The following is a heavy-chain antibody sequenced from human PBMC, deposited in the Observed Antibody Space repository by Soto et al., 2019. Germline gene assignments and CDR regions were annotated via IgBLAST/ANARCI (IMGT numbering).Heavy chain of an antibody. CDR3: ARERVRGYSYGYGGFDY. J-gene: IGHJ4*02. CDR2: ISSSSSTI. Sequence: VQLVESGGGLVQPGGSLRLSCAASGFTFSSYSMNWVRQAPGKGLEWVSYISSSSSTIYYADSVKGRFTISRDNAKNSLYLQMNSLRDEDTAVYYCARERVRGYSYGYGGFDYWGQGTLVTVSS. CDR1: GFTFSSYS. V-gene: IGHV3-48*02. D-gene: IGHD5-18*01.